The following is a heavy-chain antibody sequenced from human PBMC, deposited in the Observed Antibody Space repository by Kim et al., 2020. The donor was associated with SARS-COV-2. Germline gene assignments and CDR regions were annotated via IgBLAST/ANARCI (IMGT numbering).Heavy chain of an antibody. J-gene: IGHJ5*02. Sequence: GGSLRLSCAASGLTFSSYSMNSVRQAPGKWLEWVSYISSSSSTIYYADSVKSRCTISRDNAKNSLYLQMNSLRDEDTAVYYCARSSVVVTAPTWYNWFDPWGQRTLVTVSS. D-gene: IGHD2-21*02. CDR1: GLTFSSYS. CDR3: ARSSVVVTAPTWYNWFDP. CDR2: ISSSSSTI. V-gene: IGHV3-48*02.